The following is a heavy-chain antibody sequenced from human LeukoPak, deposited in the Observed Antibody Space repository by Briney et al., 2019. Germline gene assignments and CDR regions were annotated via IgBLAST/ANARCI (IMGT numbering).Heavy chain of an antibody. CDR2: IYDSGST. D-gene: IGHD4-17*01. J-gene: IGHJ3*02. CDR1: GGSISSYY. V-gene: IGHV4-59*01. CDR3: AREGAISTVTTFVNGAFDI. Sequence: SETLSLTCTVSGGSISSYYWSWIRQPPGKGLEWIGYIYDSGSTKYNPSLKSRVTISVDTSKNQFSLKLSSVTAADTAVYYCAREGAISTVTTFVNGAFDIWGQGTMVTVSS.